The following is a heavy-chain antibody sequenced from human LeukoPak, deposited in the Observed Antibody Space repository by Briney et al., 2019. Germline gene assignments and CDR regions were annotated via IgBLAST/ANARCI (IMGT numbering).Heavy chain of an antibody. Sequence: GGSLRLSCAASGFTFSSYWMNWVRQAPGKGLEWVANIKQEGSDKNYVGSVRGRFTISRDNAKNLLYLLMHSLRVEDTAVYYCARSGSNGDDYWGQGTLVTVSS. CDR1: GFTFSSYW. CDR3: ARSGSNGDDY. J-gene: IGHJ4*02. CDR2: IKQEGSDK. V-gene: IGHV3-7*01. D-gene: IGHD5-24*01.